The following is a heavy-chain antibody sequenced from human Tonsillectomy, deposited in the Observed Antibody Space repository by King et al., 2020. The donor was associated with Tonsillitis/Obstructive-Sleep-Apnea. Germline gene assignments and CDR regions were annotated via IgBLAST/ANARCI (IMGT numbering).Heavy chain of an antibody. Sequence: VQLVESGGGVVQPGRSLRLSCAASGFTFSSYGIHWVRQAPGKGLEWVAAISYDGSNKYYADSVRGRFTLSRDNFENTLSLQMNSLRADDTAVYNCVKDRGYDFRSPAFSMDVWGKGTTVIVSS. J-gene: IGHJ6*03. V-gene: IGHV3-30*18. CDR1: GFTFSSYG. CDR2: ISYDGSNK. CDR3: VKDRGYDFRSPAFSMDV. D-gene: IGHD3-3*01.